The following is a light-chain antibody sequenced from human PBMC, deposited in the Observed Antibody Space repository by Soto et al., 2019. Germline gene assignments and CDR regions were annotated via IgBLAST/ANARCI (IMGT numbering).Light chain of an antibody. CDR2: GTS. V-gene: IGKV3-15*01. J-gene: IGKJ1*01. CDR3: QHYNHRPGT. Sequence: EIVMTQSPATLSVSPGERATPSCRASQSVSSNLAWFQQKPGQAPRLLIYGTSTRATGIPVRFSGSGSGTEFTLPISSLQSEDFAVYYCQHYNHRPGTLGKGTKVDIK. CDR1: QSVSSN.